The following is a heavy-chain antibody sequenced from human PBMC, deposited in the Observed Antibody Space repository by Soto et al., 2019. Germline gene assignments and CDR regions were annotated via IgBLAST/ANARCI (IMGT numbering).Heavy chain of an antibody. D-gene: IGHD4-17*01. CDR2: MNPNSGNT. CDR3: ARGRVTLTTGDYYYYYMDV. Sequence: KKRGASVKVSCKASGYTFTSYDINWVRQATGQGLEWMGWMNPNSGNTGYAQKFQGRVTMTRNTSISTAYMELSSLRSEDTAVYYCARGRVTLTTGDYYYYYMDVWGKGTTVTVSS. CDR1: GYTFTSYD. V-gene: IGHV1-8*01. J-gene: IGHJ6*03.